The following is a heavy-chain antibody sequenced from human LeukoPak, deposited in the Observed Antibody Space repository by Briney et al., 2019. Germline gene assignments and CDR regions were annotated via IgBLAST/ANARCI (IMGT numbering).Heavy chain of an antibody. Sequence: GGSLRLSCAASGFIFSIYNMNWVRQAPGKGLEWVSSISTSSSYIYYADSVKGRFTVSRDNARNSLFLQMNSLRAEDTAVYFCARDREEYCSGGSCTNFDYWGQGTLVTVSS. CDR3: ARDREEYCSGGSCTNFDY. CDR1: GFIFSIYN. J-gene: IGHJ4*02. V-gene: IGHV3-21*01. CDR2: ISTSSSYI. D-gene: IGHD2-15*01.